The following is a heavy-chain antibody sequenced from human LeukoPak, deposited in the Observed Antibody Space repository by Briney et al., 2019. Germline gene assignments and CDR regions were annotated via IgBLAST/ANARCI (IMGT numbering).Heavy chain of an antibody. Sequence: PGGSLRLSCAASGFTFSSYAMHWVRQAPGKGLEWVAVISYDGSNKYYADSVKGRFTISRDNSKNTLYLQMNSLRAEDTAVYYCARDLIPHSSGYYYDVTYYFDYWGQGTLVTVSS. CDR3: ARDLIPHSSGYYYDVTYYFDY. CDR2: ISYDGSNK. D-gene: IGHD3-22*01. J-gene: IGHJ4*02. CDR1: GFTFSSYA. V-gene: IGHV3-30-3*01.